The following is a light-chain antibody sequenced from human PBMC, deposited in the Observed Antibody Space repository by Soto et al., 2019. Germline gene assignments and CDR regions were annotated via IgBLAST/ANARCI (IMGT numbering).Light chain of an antibody. V-gene: IGLV3-1*01. J-gene: IGLJ2*01. CDR1: KLGDKY. Sequence: SYELTQPPSVSVSPGQTASITCSGDKLGDKYACWYQQKPSQSPVLVIYQDSKRPSGIPERFSGSNSGNTATLTISGTQAMDEADYYCQAWDSSTAGVFGGGTKVTVL. CDR2: QDS. CDR3: QAWDSSTAGV.